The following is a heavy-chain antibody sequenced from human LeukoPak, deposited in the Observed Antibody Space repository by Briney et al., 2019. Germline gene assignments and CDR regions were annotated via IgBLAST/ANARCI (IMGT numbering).Heavy chain of an antibody. J-gene: IGHJ6*02. CDR3: ARIRWFGELLVDV. CDR1: GGSISSYY. CDR2: IYYSGST. V-gene: IGHV4-39*01. Sequence: SETLSLTCTVSGGSISSYYWGWIRQPPGKGLEWIGSIYYSGSTYYNPSLKSRVTISVDTSKNQFSLKLSSVTAADTAVYYCARIRWFGELLVDVWGQGTTVTVSS. D-gene: IGHD3-10*01.